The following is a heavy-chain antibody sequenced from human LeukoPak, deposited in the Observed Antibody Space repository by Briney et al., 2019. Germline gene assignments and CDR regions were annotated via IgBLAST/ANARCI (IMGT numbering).Heavy chain of an antibody. V-gene: IGHV3-48*04. J-gene: IGHJ4*02. CDR3: ARERGSFVDY. CDR2: ISSSNSTI. Sequence: GGSLRLSCAASGFTFRTYSMNWVRQAPGKGLERVSFISSSNSTIYYAVSVKGRFTISRDNAKNSLYLQMNSLRAEDTAMYYCARERGSFVDYWGQGTLVTVSS. CDR1: GFTFRTYS. D-gene: IGHD1-26*01.